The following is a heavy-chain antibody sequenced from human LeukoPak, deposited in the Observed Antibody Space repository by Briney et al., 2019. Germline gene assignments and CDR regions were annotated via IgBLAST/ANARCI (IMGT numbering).Heavy chain of an antibody. D-gene: IGHD2-21*02. Sequence: ASVKVSCKASGYTFTGYYMHWVRQAPGQGLEWMGRINPNSGGTNYAQKFQGRVTMTRDTSISTAYMELSRLRSDDTAVYYCARGTRGVVTARAYFDYWGQGTLVTLSS. V-gene: IGHV1-2*06. CDR2: INPNSGGT. CDR1: GYTFTGYY. J-gene: IGHJ4*02. CDR3: ARGTRGVVTARAYFDY.